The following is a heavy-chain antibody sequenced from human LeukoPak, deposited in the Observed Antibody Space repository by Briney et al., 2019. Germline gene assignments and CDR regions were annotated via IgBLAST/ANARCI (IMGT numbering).Heavy chain of an antibody. CDR3: ARTARGYDFWSGSPANYYMDV. CDR2: IIPIFGTA. V-gene: IGHV1-69*05. J-gene: IGHJ6*03. D-gene: IGHD3-3*01. Sequence: ASVKVPCKASGGTFSSYAISWVRQAPGQGLEWMGGIIPIFGTANYAQKFQGRVTITTDESTSTAYMELSSLRSEDTAVYYCARTARGYDFWSGSPANYYMDVWGKGTTVTVSS. CDR1: GGTFSSYA.